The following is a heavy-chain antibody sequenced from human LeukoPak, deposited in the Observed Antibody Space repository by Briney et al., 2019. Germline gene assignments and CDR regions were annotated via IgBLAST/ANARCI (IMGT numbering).Heavy chain of an antibody. CDR2: INPKSGAA. Sequence: VASVKVSCKASGYTFTGYYMHWVRQAPGQGLEWLGWINPKSGAADYAQHFRGRVTMTRDTSINTDCMEMKRVTSDDTAVYYCARGAEAETSPLDFWGQGTLVIVS. D-gene: IGHD6-13*01. CDR1: GYTFTGYY. CDR3: ARGAEAETSPLDF. J-gene: IGHJ4*02. V-gene: IGHV1-2*02.